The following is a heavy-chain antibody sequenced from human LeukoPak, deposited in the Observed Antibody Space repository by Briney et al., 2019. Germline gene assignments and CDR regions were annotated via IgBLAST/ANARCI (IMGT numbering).Heavy chain of an antibody. Sequence: PGRSLRLSCAASGFTFSTYGIHWVRQAPGKGLEWVGLLSSGGINKHYADSVKGRFIISGDNSMNTLYLQMNSLGVEDTAVYYCARDHAGSGRAFDYWGQGTLVTVSS. V-gene: IGHV3-30*03. D-gene: IGHD2-15*01. CDR3: ARDHAGSGRAFDY. CDR2: LSSGGINK. J-gene: IGHJ4*02. CDR1: GFTFSTYG.